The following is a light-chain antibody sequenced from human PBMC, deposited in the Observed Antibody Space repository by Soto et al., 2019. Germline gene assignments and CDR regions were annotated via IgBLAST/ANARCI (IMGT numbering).Light chain of an antibody. V-gene: IGKV1-39*01. Sequence: DIQMTQSPSSLSASVGDRVTITCRASQSITNSLNWYQQKPGKAPELLIYAASSLQSAVPSRFSVSGSGTDFTLTISSLQPEDFAAYYCQQTNSVPYTFGQGTKLEIK. J-gene: IGKJ2*01. CDR3: QQTNSVPYT. CDR1: QSITNS. CDR2: AAS.